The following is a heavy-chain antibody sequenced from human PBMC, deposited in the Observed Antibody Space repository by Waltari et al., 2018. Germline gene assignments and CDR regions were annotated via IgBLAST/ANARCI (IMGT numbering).Heavy chain of an antibody. J-gene: IGHJ4*02. V-gene: IGHV3-9*01. CDR3: AKGHSGSYGLDS. D-gene: IGHD1-26*01. CDR2: ISWNSGNI. Sequence: EVQLVVSGGGLVQPGRSLRLSCAASGFTFDDYAMHWVRQAAGKGLEWVSGISWNSGNIGYADSVKGRFTISRDNAKNSLYLQMNSLRTGDTALYYCAKGHSGSYGLDSWGQGTLVTVSP. CDR1: GFTFDDYA.